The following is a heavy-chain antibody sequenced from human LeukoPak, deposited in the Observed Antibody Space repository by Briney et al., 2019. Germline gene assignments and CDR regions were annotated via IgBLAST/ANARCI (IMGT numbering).Heavy chain of an antibody. J-gene: IGHJ4*02. CDR3: ARDHYNKTWYKY. CDR1: GDSISSSGSFY. D-gene: IGHD1-1*01. V-gene: IGHV4-39*02. CDR2: MDYSGTT. Sequence: SETLSLTCSVSGDSISSSGSFYWGWLRQPPGKGLEWIGSMDYSGTTDYNPSLKSRVTLSVDTSKDQFSLKLTSVTAADTALYYCARDHYNKTWYKYWGQGTLVTVSS.